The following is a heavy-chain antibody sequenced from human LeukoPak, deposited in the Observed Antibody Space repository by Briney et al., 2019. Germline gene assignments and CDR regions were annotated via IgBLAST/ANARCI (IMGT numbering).Heavy chain of an antibody. D-gene: IGHD3-3*01. J-gene: IGHJ5*02. CDR3: ARNNYDFWSGYYTNWFDP. V-gene: IGHV1-8*01. CDR2: MNPNSGNT. Sequence: ASVKVSCKASGYTFTRYDINWGRQATGQGLEWMGWMNPNSGNTGYTQKIQGRATMTRNTSISTAYMELSRLRSEDTAVYYCARNNYDFWSGYYTNWFDPWGQGILVTVSS. CDR1: GYTFTRYD.